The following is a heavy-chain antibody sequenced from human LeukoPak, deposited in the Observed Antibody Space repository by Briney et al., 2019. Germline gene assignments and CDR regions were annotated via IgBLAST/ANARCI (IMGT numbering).Heavy chain of an antibody. CDR2: IYYSGST. V-gene: IGHV4-59*01. Sequence: PSETLSLTCTVSGGSISSYYWNWIRQPPWKGLEWIGYIYYSGSTNYNPSLKSRVTISVDTSKNQFSLKLSSVTAADTAVYYCARAGGYVPYFDSWGLGTLVTVSS. CDR3: ARAGGYVPYFDS. D-gene: IGHD5-12*01. J-gene: IGHJ4*02. CDR1: GGSISSYY.